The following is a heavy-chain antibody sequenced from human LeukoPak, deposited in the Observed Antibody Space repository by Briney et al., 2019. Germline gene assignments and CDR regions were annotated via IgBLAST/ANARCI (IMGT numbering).Heavy chain of an antibody. CDR2: IYYSGST. CDR1: GGSISSGGYY. V-gene: IGHV4-31*03. CDR3: ARDLPIAAAGPYWYFDL. J-gene: IGHJ2*01. Sequence: ASETLSLTCTVSGGSISSGGYYWSWIRQHPGKGLEWIGYIYYSGSTYYNPSLKNRVTISVDTSKNQFSLKLSSVTAADTAVYYCARDLPIAAAGPYWYFDLWGRGTLVTVSS. D-gene: IGHD6-13*01.